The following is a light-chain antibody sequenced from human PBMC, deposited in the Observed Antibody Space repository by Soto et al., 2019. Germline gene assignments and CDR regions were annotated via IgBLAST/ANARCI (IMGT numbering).Light chain of an antibody. Sequence: DIQMTQSPSTLSASVGDRVTITCRASQNNRSWLAWYQQRPGKPPELLIYSASGLESGVPSRFSGSGFGTEFTLTISSLQPDDFATYYCQEYNGNSGLTFGGGTKLEIK. J-gene: IGKJ4*01. CDR1: QNNRSW. CDR2: SAS. CDR3: QEYNGNSGLT. V-gene: IGKV1-5*03.